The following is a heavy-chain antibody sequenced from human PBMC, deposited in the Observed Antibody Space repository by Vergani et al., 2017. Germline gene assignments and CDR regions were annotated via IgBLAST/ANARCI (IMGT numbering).Heavy chain of an antibody. CDR3: AGGELEYYYDSSGYYSGPGYFDY. J-gene: IGHJ4*02. Sequence: QVQLQESGPGLVKPSETLSLTCAVSGYSISSGYYWGWIRQPPGKGLEWIGSIYHSGSTYYNPSLKSQVTISVDTSKNQFSLKLSSVTAADTAVYYCAGGELEYYYDSSGYYSGPGYFDYWGQGTLVTVSS. D-gene: IGHD3-22*01. CDR1: GYSISSGYY. V-gene: IGHV4-38-2*01. CDR2: IYHSGST.